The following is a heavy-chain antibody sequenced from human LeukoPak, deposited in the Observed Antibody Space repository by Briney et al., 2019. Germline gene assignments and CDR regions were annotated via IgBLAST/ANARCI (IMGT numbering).Heavy chain of an antibody. CDR1: GVSISSYY. CDR2: ISNSGST. V-gene: IGHV4-59*08. Sequence: SETLSLTCTVSGVSISSYYWSWIRQPPGKGLELIAYISNSGSTNYNPSLKSRVTISVDTSKNHFSLKLSSVTAADTAIYFCARRGFFDFWGQGTLVTVSP. J-gene: IGHJ4*02. CDR3: ARRGFFDF.